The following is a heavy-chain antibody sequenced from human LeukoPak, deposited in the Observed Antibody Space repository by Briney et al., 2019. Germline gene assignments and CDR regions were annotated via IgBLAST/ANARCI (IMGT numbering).Heavy chain of an antibody. Sequence: SQTLSLTCTVSGGSISRGAYYWSWVRQPPGKGLEWIGYIYYSGGTNYNPSLKSRVTISVDTSKNQFSLRLSSVTAADTAVYYCARVRYTSSWEFDLWGRGTLVTVSS. CDR1: GGSISRGAYY. CDR3: ARVRYTSSWEFDL. J-gene: IGHJ2*01. V-gene: IGHV4-61*08. D-gene: IGHD6-13*01. CDR2: IYYSGGT.